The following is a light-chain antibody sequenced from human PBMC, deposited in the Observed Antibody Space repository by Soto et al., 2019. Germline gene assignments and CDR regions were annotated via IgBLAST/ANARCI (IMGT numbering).Light chain of an antibody. CDR3: QQSYSIPWT. CDR1: QSISSA. Sequence: DIQLTQSPSSLSASIGDRVTITCRASQSISSALNWYQQKPGKAPKVLIYAASSLQSGVPSRFSGSGSGTDFTLTISSLQPEDFATYYCQQSYSIPWTFGQGTKVDI. V-gene: IGKV1-39*01. CDR2: AAS. J-gene: IGKJ1*01.